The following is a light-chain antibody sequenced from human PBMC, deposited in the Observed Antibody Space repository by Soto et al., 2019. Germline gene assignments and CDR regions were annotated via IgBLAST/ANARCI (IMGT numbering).Light chain of an antibody. V-gene: IGKV3-20*01. Sequence: EIVLTQSPGTLSLSPGERATLSCRASQSLSSSYLAWYQQKPDQSPRLLSYGASSRANGIPDRFSGSGSGPDFTLTLSRLEPEDFAVYYCQQYGTSPYTFGQGTKLEIK. CDR1: QSLSSSY. CDR3: QQYGTSPYT. J-gene: IGKJ2*01. CDR2: GAS.